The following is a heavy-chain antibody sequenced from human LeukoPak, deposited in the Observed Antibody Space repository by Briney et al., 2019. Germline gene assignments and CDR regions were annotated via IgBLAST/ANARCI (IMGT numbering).Heavy chain of an antibody. D-gene: IGHD3-22*01. CDR2: IYYSGST. Sequence: SETLSLTCTVSGGSISSGGYYWGWIRQHPGKGLEWIGYIYYSGSTYYNPSLKSRVTISVDTSKNQFSLKLSSVTAADTAVYYCAREALYYYDSSGYWGPDRFFDYWGQGTLVTVSS. V-gene: IGHV4-31*03. CDR1: GGSISSGGYY. CDR3: AREALYYYDSSGYWGPDRFFDY. J-gene: IGHJ4*02.